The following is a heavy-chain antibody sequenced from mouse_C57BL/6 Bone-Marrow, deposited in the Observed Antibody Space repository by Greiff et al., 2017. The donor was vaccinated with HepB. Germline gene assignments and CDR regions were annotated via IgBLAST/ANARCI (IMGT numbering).Heavy chain of an antibody. D-gene: IGHD1-1*01. CDR3: ARGLDYYGSSHAMDY. Sequence: EVQLVESGPGLVKPSQSLSLTCSVTGYSITSGYYWNWIRQFPGNKLEWMGYISYDGSNNYNPSLKNRISITRDTSKNQFFLKLNSVTTEDTATYYCARGLDYYGSSHAMDYWGQGTSVTVSS. CDR1: GYSITSGYY. V-gene: IGHV3-6*01. CDR2: ISYDGSN. J-gene: IGHJ4*01.